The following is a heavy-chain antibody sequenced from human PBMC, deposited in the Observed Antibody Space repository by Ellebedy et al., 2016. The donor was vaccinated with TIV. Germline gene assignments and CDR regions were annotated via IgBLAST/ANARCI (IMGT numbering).Heavy chain of an antibody. D-gene: IGHD6-13*01. CDR2: ISYSGDLM. Sequence: PGGSLRLSCAASGFTFSGYYMSWFRQAPGKGPEWVSYISYSGDLMYYADSMKGRFTTSRDNAENSLYLQMNSLRAEDTAVYYCARLGVIAAAGASDYWGQGTLVIVSS. J-gene: IGHJ4*02. CDR1: GFTFSGYY. CDR3: ARLGVIAAAGASDY. V-gene: IGHV3-11*01.